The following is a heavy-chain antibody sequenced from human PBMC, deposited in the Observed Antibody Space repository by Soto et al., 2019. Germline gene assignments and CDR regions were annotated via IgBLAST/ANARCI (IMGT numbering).Heavy chain of an antibody. CDR2: VSRSSSYI. CDR1: GFTFSGHT. D-gene: IGHD3-10*01. V-gene: IGHV3-21*01. J-gene: IGHJ4*02. Sequence: EVQLVESGGGLVKPGGSLRLSCAASGFTFSGHTINWVRQAPGKGLEWVSSVSRSSSYIYYADSVKGRFTVSRDDAEKSLYLQMKSLRAEDTAIYYCARCMGFDGSGYAFFDSWGQGTQVTVSS. CDR3: ARCMGFDGSGYAFFDS.